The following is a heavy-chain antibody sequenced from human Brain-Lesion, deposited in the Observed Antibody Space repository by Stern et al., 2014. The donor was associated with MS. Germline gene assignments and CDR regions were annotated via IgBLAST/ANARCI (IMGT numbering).Heavy chain of an antibody. CDR2: IYYSGFT. D-gene: IGHD1-26*01. V-gene: IGHV4-39*01. J-gene: IGHJ4*02. Sequence: QVQLQESGPGLVKPSETLSLTCTASGGSISSSTFYWAWLRQPPGQGLEGIGNIYYSGFTYYHPSLNRRVTISAYISKNHFFLKLSSVTAADTAIYYCARHDSVPRPSQLYSARDRGPGYFDYWGQGTLVTVSS. CDR3: ARHDSVPRPSQLYSARDRGPGYFDY. CDR1: GGSISSSTFY.